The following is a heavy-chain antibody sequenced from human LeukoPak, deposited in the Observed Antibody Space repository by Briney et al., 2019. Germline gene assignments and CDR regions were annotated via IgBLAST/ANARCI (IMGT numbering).Heavy chain of an antibody. CDR1: GGSFSGYY. Sequence: SETLSLTCAVYGGSFSGYYWSWIRQPPGKGLEWIGEINHSGSTNYNPSLKSRVTISVDTSKNQFSLKLSSVTAADTAVYYCARTGAVAVPFDYWGQGTLVTVSS. CDR2: INHSGST. J-gene: IGHJ4*02. D-gene: IGHD6-19*01. CDR3: ARTGAVAVPFDY. V-gene: IGHV4-34*01.